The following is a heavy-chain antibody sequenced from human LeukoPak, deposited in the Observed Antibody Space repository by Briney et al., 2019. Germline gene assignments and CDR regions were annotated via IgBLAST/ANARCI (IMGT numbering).Heavy chain of an antibody. CDR1: GSTFSSYD. CDR2: MNPNSGDT. V-gene: IGHV1-8*02. CDR3: ARGPYGTGSHFDX. J-gene: IGHJ4*02. D-gene: IGHD3-10*01. Sequence: ASVKVSCKASGSTFSSYDINWVRQATGQGLEWMGWMNPNSGDTGYTQRFQGRVTMTRDTSISTAYMELSSLRSEDTAVYYCARGPYGTGSHFDXWGQGTLVTVSS.